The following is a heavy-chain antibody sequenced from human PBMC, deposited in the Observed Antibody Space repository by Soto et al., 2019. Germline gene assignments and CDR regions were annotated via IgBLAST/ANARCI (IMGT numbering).Heavy chain of an antibody. CDR3: AKLRYFDWSSYNWFEY. CDR2: IRSKANNYAT. V-gene: IGHV3-73*01. J-gene: IGHJ5*01. Sequence: GGSLRLSCAASGFTFSGSAMHWVRQSSGQGLEWLGRIRSKANNYATEYAASVKGRFIISRDDSKTTVYLQMNSLKTEDTALYYCAKLRYFDWSSYNWFEYWGQGT. CDR1: GFTFSGSA. D-gene: IGHD3-9*01.